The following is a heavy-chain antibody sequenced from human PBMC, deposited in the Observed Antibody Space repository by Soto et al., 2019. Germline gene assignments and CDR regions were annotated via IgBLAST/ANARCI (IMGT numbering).Heavy chain of an antibody. CDR3: AREYISSWFDY. CDR2: MNPKSGYT. Sequence: ASVKVSCKTSGYTFSNYDINWVRQAAGQGLEWMGWMNPKSGYTGSARNFQGRVTITRDTSMSTAYMELSSLIFDDTAVYYCAREYISSWFDYWGQGTLVTVSS. V-gene: IGHV1-8*01. CDR1: GYTFSNYD. J-gene: IGHJ4*02. D-gene: IGHD6-13*01.